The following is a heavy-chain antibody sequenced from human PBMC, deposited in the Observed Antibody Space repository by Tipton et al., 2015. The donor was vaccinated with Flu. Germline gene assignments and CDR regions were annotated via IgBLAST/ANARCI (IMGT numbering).Heavy chain of an antibody. CDR1: GYTFTSYY. CDR2: INPSGGST. CDR3: ARDQSYWGDYDY. V-gene: IGHV1-46*04. J-gene: IGHJ4*02. D-gene: IGHD4-17*01. Sequence: QVQLVQSGAEVKKPGASVKVSCKASGYTFTSYYMHWVRQAPGQGLEWMGIINPSGGSTSYAQKLQGGVTMTRDTSTSTVYMELSSLRSEDTAVYYCARDQSYWGDYDYWGQGTLVTVSS.